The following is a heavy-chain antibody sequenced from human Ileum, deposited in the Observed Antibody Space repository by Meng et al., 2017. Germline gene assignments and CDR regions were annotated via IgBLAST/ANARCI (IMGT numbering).Heavy chain of an antibody. J-gene: IGHJ4*02. Sequence: QVQLQEAGPGRVGPSGTLSLTCAVSSGSISSNTYWSWVRQPPGKGLEWIGQISHSGSAYYNPSFKSRVTMSVDKSKSQFSLMLTSVTAADTAIYYCARHGGYSQDFWGQGTLVTVSS. CDR1: SGSISSNTY. CDR3: ARHGGYSQDF. D-gene: IGHD4-23*01. CDR2: ISHSGSA. V-gene: IGHV4-4*02.